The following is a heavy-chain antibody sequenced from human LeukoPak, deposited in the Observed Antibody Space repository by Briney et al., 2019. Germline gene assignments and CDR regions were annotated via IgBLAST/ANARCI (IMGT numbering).Heavy chain of an antibody. CDR2: ISSTGGTT. D-gene: IGHD2-15*01. J-gene: IGHJ6*03. Sequence: GRTLRLYCAASGITFSSYGRSWVRQAPGKGLEWVSSISSTGGTTYYADSVKGRFTISRDNSKNTLYLQMNSLRAEDTAIYYCAKNGDRGAYCTGGTCYPYFYYYMDVWGKGTTVTI. V-gene: IGHV3-23*01. CDR3: AKNGDRGAYCTGGTCYPYFYYYMDV. CDR1: GITFSSYG.